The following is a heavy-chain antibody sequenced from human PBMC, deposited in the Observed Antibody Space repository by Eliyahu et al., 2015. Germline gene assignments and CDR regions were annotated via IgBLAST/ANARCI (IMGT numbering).Heavy chain of an antibody. CDR1: GYTFTTFW. CDR2: IYPADSDT. V-gene: IGHV5-51*01. Sequence: EVQLVQSGAEVKKPGDSLKISCKGSGYTFTTFWIGWVRQMPGKGLEWMGIIYPADSDTKYSPSFQGQVTISADKSINTAYLQWSSLKVSDTAMYYCARPPSCPGGICPXGFDIWGQGTMVTVSS. J-gene: IGHJ3*02. D-gene: IGHD2-8*02. CDR3: ARPPSCPGGICPXGFDI.